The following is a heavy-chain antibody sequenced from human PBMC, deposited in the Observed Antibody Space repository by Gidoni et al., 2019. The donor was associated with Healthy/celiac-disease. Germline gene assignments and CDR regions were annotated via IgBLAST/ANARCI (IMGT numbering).Heavy chain of an antibody. J-gene: IGHJ6*02. CDR3: AREGGDIVVGDYYYYGMDV. V-gene: IGHV3-48*03. Sequence: EVQLVESGGGLVQPGGSLRLSCAASGFTFSSYEMNWVRQAPGKGLEWVSYISSSGSTIYYADSVKGRFTISRDNAKNSLYLQMNSLRAEDTAVYYCAREGGDIVVGDYYYYGMDVWGQGTTVTVSS. CDR1: GFTFSSYE. D-gene: IGHD2-2*01. CDR2: ISSSGSTI.